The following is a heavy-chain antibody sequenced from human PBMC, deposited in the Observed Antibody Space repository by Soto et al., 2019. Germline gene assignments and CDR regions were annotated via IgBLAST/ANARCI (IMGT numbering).Heavy chain of an antibody. V-gene: IGHV4-31*03. CDR3: ARVGYCSRTGCPLNHRWFDP. J-gene: IGHJ5*02. CDR2: IYYSGST. D-gene: IGHD2-2*01. Sequence: PSETLSLTCTVSGGSISSGGYYWSWIRQHPGKGLEWIGYIYYSGSTYYNPSLKSRVTISVDTSKNQFSLKLSSVTAADTAVYYCARVGYCSRTGCPLNHRWFDPWGQGTLVTVSS. CDR1: GGSISSGGYY.